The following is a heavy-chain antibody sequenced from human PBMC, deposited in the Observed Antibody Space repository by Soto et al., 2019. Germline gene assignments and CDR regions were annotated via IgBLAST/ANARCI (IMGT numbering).Heavy chain of an antibody. V-gene: IGHV3-23*01. CDR1: GFAFSRYA. CDR2: ISGGGTSR. D-gene: IGHD6-13*01. CDR3: AKDASYSKIAGDALDI. J-gene: IGHJ3*02. Sequence: EVQLLESGGGLVQPGGSLRLSCAASGFAFSRYAMNWVRQAPGKGLEWVSSISGGGTSRYSAASVKGRFTISRDNSKNSLYLQMNSLRVEDTAIYHCAKDASYSKIAGDALDIWGQGTLVTVSS.